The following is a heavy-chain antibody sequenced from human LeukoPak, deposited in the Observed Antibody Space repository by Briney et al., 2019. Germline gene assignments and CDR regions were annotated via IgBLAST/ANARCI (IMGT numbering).Heavy chain of an antibody. V-gene: IGHV3-23*01. J-gene: IGHJ5*02. Sequence: GGSLRLSCEASGFTFSRSDMIWVRQAPGKGLEWVSITSASGGSTFYADSVRGRFTISRDNSDNFLYLQLTSLTAEDTAVYHCVKKGNSWSPRFDPWGHGTLVVVSS. CDR3: VKKGNSWSPRFDP. CDR1: GFTFSRSD. D-gene: IGHD2/OR15-2a*01. CDR2: TSASGGST.